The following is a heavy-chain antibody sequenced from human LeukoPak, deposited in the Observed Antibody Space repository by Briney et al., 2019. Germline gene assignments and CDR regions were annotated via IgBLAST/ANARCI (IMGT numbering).Heavy chain of an antibody. CDR3: ASLSDRQHWFDP. J-gene: IGHJ5*02. D-gene: IGHD1-1*01. V-gene: IGHV4-34*01. CDR1: GGSISSYY. CDR2: INHSGST. Sequence: PSETLSLTCTVSGGSISSYYWSWIRQPPGKGLEWIGEINHSGSTNYNPSLKSRVTISVDTSKNQFSLKLSSVTAADTAVYYCASLSDRQHWFDPWGQGTLVIVSS.